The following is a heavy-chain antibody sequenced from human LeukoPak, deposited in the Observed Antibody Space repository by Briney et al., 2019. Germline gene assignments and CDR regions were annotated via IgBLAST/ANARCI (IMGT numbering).Heavy chain of an antibody. Sequence: SETLSLTCAVFGGSFNDYYRSWIRQPPGKGLEWIGEVNHSGTTNYNPSLKSRVTISVDTSKNQFSLNLNSVTAADTAVYYCAREFGYSTSWYDYWGQGTLVTVSS. CDR1: GGSFNDYY. J-gene: IGHJ4*02. CDR3: AREFGYSTSWYDY. CDR2: VNHSGTT. V-gene: IGHV4-34*01. D-gene: IGHD6-13*01.